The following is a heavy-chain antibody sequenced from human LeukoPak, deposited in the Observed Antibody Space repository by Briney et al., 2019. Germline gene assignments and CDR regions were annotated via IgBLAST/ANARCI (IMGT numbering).Heavy chain of an antibody. CDR3: ASVGYSYGQEEDY. V-gene: IGHV3-7*01. J-gene: IGHJ4*02. Sequence: GGSLRLSCAASGFTFSSYAMSWVRQAPGKGLEWVANIKQDGSEKYYVDSVKGRFTISRDNAKNSLYLQMNSLRAEDTAVYYCASVGYSYGQEEDYWGQGTLVTVSS. D-gene: IGHD5-18*01. CDR2: IKQDGSEK. CDR1: GFTFSSYA.